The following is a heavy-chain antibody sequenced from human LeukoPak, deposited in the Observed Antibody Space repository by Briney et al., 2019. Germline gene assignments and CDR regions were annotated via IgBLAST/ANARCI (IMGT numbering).Heavy chain of an antibody. D-gene: IGHD1-26*01. J-gene: IGHJ4*02. Sequence: SGGPLRLSCAASGFIFSNYAMNWVRQVAGKGLEWVSSISGSGGNTYYADSVKGRFTVSRDNSNDIVYLQMNSLRAEDTAVYYCARGRYSGSYLSEFWGQGTLVTVSS. V-gene: IGHV3-23*01. CDR1: GFIFSNYA. CDR2: ISGSGGNT. CDR3: ARGRYSGSYLSEF.